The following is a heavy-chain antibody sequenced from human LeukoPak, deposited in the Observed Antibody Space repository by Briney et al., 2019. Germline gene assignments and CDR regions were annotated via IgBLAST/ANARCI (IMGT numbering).Heavy chain of an antibody. CDR2: INPNSGGT. J-gene: IGHJ6*02. CDR1: GYTFTGYY. CDR3: ARVCRDGYNGYYYYGMDV. Sequence: ASVKVSCKASGYTFTGYYMHWVRQAPGQGLEWMGWINPNSGGTNYAQKFQGWVTMTRDTSISTAYMELSRLRSDDTAVYYCARVCRDGYNGYYYYGMDVWGQGTTVTVSS. V-gene: IGHV1-2*04. D-gene: IGHD5-24*01.